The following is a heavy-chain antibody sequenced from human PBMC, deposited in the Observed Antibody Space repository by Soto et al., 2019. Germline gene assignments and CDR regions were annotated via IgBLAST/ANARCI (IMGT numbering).Heavy chain of an antibody. Sequence: ASVKVSCKASGYTFTGYYMHWVRQAPGQGLEWMGWINPNSGGTNYAQKFQGWVTMTRDTSISTAYMELSRLRSDDTAVYYCAREAAGYYYYGMDVWGQGTTVTVS. CDR1: GYTFTGYY. J-gene: IGHJ6*02. V-gene: IGHV1-2*04. D-gene: IGHD6-13*01. CDR2: INPNSGGT. CDR3: AREAAGYYYYGMDV.